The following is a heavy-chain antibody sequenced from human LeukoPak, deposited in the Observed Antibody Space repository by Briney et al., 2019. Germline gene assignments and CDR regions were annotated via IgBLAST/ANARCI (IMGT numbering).Heavy chain of an antibody. D-gene: IGHD4-17*01. V-gene: IGHV4-30-2*01. CDR2: IYHSGST. Sequence: PSETLSLTCAVSGGSISSGGYSWSWIRQPPGKGLEWIGYIYHSGSTYYNPSLKSRVTISVDRSKNQFSLKLSSVTAADTAVYYCARVDTVTTGAGFDPWGQGTLVTVSS. CDR1: GGSISSGGYS. CDR3: ARVDTVTTGAGFDP. J-gene: IGHJ5*02.